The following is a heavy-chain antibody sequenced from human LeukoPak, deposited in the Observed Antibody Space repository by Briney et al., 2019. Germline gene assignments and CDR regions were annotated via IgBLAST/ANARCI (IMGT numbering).Heavy chain of an antibody. V-gene: IGHV3-30*18. J-gene: IGHJ4*02. Sequence: GGSLRLSCVVSGFTYSRYGMHWIRQAPGKGLEWVAVISRDGRDKHHADSVKGRFTIPRHNSKNTLYLQMDSLRAEDTAVYFCAKDPSAAAAHYFHSWGQGILVTVSS. CDR1: GFTYSRYG. D-gene: IGHD6-13*01. CDR3: AKDPSAAAAHYFHS. CDR2: ISRDGRDK.